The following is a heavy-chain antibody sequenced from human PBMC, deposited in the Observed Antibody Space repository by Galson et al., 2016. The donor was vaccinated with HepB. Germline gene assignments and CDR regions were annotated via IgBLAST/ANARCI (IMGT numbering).Heavy chain of an antibody. Sequence: SLRLSCAASGFTFSSYALTWVRQAPGKGLEWVSSISGSGGVTFHADSVKGRFTVSRDNSKSTQYLQMNSLRAEDTAIYYCGRIDSSAANSDFWGQGTLVTVSS. D-gene: IGHD2/OR15-2a*01. CDR3: GRIDSSAANSDF. CDR2: ISGSGGVT. V-gene: IGHV3-23*01. J-gene: IGHJ4*02. CDR1: GFTFSSYA.